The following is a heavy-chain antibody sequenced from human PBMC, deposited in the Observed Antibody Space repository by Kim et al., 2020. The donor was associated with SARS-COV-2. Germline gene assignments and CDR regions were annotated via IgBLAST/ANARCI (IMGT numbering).Heavy chain of an antibody. CDR1: GGTFSSYA. CDR2: IIPILGIA. Sequence: SVKVSCKASGGTFSSYAISWVRQAPGQGLEWMGRIIPILGIANYAQKFQGRVTITADKSTSTAYMELSSLRSEDTAVYYCAREGLGYQLLSVGIDYWGQGTLVTVSS. D-gene: IGHD2-2*01. CDR3: AREGLGYQLLSVGIDY. J-gene: IGHJ4*02. V-gene: IGHV1-69*04.